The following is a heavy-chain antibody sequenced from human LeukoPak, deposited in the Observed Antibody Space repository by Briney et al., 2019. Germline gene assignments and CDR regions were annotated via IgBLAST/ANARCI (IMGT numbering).Heavy chain of an antibody. CDR2: IIPIFGTA. V-gene: IGHV1-69*13. D-gene: IGHD3-22*01. CDR3: ARRGYYYDSSGYYR. J-gene: IGHJ4*02. CDR1: GYTFTSYD. Sequence: ASVKVSCKASGYTFTSYDISWVRQAPGQGLEWMGGIIPIFGTANYAQKFQGRVTITADESTSTAYMELGSLRSEDTAVYYCARRGYYYDSSGYYRWGQGTLVTVSS.